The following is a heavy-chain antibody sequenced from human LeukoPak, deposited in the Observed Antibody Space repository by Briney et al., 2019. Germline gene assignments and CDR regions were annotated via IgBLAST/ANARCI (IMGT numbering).Heavy chain of an antibody. CDR1: GYTFTGYY. V-gene: IGHV1-2*06. J-gene: IGHJ5*02. Sequence: ASVKVSCTASGYTFTGYYMHWVRQAPGQGLEWMGRINPNSGGTNYAQKFQGRVTMTRDTSISTAYMELSRLRSDDTAVYYCARSGYCSSTSCPNWFDPWGQGTLVTVSS. CDR3: ARSGYCSSTSCPNWFDP. CDR2: INPNSGGT. D-gene: IGHD2-2*01.